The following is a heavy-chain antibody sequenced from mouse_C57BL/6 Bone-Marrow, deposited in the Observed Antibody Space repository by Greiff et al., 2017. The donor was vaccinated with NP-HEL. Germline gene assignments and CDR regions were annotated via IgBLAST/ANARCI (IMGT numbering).Heavy chain of an antibody. Sequence: EVKLEESGGGLVKPGGSLKLSCAASGFTFSSYAMSWVRQTPEKRLEWVATISDGGSYTYYPDNVKGRFTISRDNAKNNLYLQMSHLKSEDTAMYYCAPIYYGNLWGQGTLVTVSA. CDR3: APIYYGNL. V-gene: IGHV5-4*03. CDR2: ISDGGSYT. CDR1: GFTFSSYA. D-gene: IGHD2-1*01. J-gene: IGHJ3*01.